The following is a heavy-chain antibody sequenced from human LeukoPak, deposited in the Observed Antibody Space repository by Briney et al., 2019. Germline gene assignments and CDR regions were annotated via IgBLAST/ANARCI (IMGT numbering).Heavy chain of an antibody. J-gene: IGHJ5*02. Sequence: SETLSLTCTVSGGSISSSSYYWGWIRQPPGKGLEWIGSIYYSGSTYYNPSLKSRVTISVDTSKNQFSLKLSSVTAADTAVYYCALVPAAKEENGRWFDPWGQGTLVTVSS. CDR3: ALVPAAKEENGRWFDP. D-gene: IGHD2-2*01. CDR1: GGSISSSSYY. V-gene: IGHV4-39*07. CDR2: IYYSGST.